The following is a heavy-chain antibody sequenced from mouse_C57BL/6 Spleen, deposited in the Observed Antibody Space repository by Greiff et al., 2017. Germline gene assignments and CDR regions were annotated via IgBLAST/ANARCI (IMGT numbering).Heavy chain of an antibody. CDR1: GYAFSSYW. Sequence: VQLQQSGAELVKPGASVKISCKASGYAFSSYWMNWVKQRPGKGLEWIGQIYPGDGDTNYNGKFKGKATLTADKSSSTAYMQLSSLTSDDSAVYFCARGYYGSSSYYFDYWGQGTTLTVSS. CDR3: ARGYYGSSSYYFDY. J-gene: IGHJ2*01. D-gene: IGHD1-1*01. V-gene: IGHV1-80*01. CDR2: IYPGDGDT.